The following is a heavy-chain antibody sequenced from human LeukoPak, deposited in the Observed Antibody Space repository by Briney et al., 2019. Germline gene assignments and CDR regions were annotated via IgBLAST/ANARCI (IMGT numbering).Heavy chain of an antibody. CDR2: ITTSGGST. CDR3: AKEPYSGSQLLDY. V-gene: IGHV3-23*01. Sequence: GGSLRLSYAASGFTFSSHDMSWVRQAPGKGLEWVSAITTSGGSTYYADSVKGRFTISRDNYKNTLYLQMNSLTAEDTALYYCAKEPYSGSQLLDYWGQGTLVTVSS. D-gene: IGHD1-26*01. CDR1: GFTFSSHD. J-gene: IGHJ4*02.